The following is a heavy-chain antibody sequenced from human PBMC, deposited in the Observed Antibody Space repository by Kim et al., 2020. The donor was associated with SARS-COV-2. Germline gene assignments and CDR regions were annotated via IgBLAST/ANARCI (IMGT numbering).Heavy chain of an antibody. CDR3: ARAGMAARREGLDY. CDR2: ADYSGSHYPVST. CDR1: GASISGGGYY. J-gene: IGHJ4*01. Sequence: SETLSLTCSVSGASISGGGYYWGWLRQPPGKGLEWIGSADYSGSHYPVSTYFKPSLESRVAMSVDTSRNQFSLTLSSVTAADTAVYYCARAGMAARREGLDYGGKGSLVTVSS. V-gene: IGHV4-39*01. D-gene: IGHD6-25*01.